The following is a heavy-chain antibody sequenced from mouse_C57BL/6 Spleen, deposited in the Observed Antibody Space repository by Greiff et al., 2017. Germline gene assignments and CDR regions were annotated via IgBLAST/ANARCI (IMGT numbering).Heavy chain of an antibody. D-gene: IGHD1-3*01. CDR2: FHPYTDDT. Sequence: VQLQQSGAELVKPGASVKMSCKASGYTFTTYPMEWMKQSHGKSLEWIGIFHPYTDDTKYNEKFTGKATLTVEKSSSTFYLEISRLTYDAAVFYYGGRDCNSGLDYWGQGTSVTVSS. CDR3: GRDCNSGLDY. CDR1: GYTFTTYP. J-gene: IGHJ4*01. V-gene: IGHV1-47*01.